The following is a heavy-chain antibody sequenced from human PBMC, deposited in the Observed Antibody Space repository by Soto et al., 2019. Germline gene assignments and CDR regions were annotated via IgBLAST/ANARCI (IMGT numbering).Heavy chain of an antibody. D-gene: IGHD1-26*01. V-gene: IGHV3-23*01. J-gene: IGHJ6*02. Sequence: LRLSCAASGFTFSSYAMSWVRQAPGKGLEWVSAISGSGGSTYYADSVKGRFTISRDNSKNTLYLQMNSLRAEDTAVYYCAKGGGSYYYYYGMDVWGQGTTVTVSS. CDR1: GFTFSSYA. CDR3: AKGGGSYYYYYGMDV. CDR2: ISGSGGST.